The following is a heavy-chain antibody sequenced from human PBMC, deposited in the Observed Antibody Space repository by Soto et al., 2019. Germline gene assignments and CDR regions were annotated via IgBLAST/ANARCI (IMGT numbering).Heavy chain of an antibody. CDR1: GGSISSSNW. J-gene: IGHJ6*02. Sequence: SETLSLTCAVSGGSISSSNWWSWVRQPPGKGLEWIGEIYHSGSTNYNPSLKSRVTISVDKSKNQFSLRLSSVTAADTAVYYCARAGILTGSYYYGMDVWGQGTTVTVSS. V-gene: IGHV4-4*02. CDR2: IYHSGST. CDR3: ARAGILTGSYYYGMDV. D-gene: IGHD3-9*01.